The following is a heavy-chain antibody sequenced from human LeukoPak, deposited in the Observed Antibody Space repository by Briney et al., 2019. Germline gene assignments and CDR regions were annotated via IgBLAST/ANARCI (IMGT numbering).Heavy chain of an antibody. CDR3: ARVMKPEELLSAFDS. CDR2: ISSSSSYI. Sequence: GGSLRLSCAASGFTFSSYSMNWFRQAPGKGLEWVSSISSSSSYIYYADSVKGRFTISRDNAKNSLYLQMNSLRAEDTAVYYCARVMKPEELLSAFDSWGQGTMVTVSS. CDR1: GFTFSSYS. D-gene: IGHD1-26*01. V-gene: IGHV3-21*01. J-gene: IGHJ3*02.